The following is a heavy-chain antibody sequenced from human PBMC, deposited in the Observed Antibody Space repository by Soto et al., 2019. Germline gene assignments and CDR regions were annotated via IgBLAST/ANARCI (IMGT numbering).Heavy chain of an antibody. J-gene: IGHJ6*02. CDR2: MNPNSGNT. V-gene: IGHV1-8*02. CDR3: ARGQGSSSWYYYYGMDV. CDR1: GGTFSSYA. D-gene: IGHD6-6*01. Sequence: ASVKVSCKASGGTFSSYAISWVRQAPGQGLEWMGWMNPNSGNTGYAQKFQGRVTMTRNTSISTAYMELSSLRSEDTAVYYCARGQGSSSWYYYYGMDVWGQGTTVTVSS.